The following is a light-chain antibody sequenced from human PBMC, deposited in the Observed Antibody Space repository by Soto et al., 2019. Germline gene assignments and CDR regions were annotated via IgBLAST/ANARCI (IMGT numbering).Light chain of an antibody. V-gene: IGLV4-69*01. Sequence: QPVLTQSPSASASLGASVKLICTLSSGHSTYAIAWHQHQAEKGPRYLMNLKSDGTHTKGDGIPDRFSGSSSGAERYLTISSLQSDDEADYYCQTWGTGFQVFGGGTKLTVL. CDR3: QTWGTGFQV. CDR1: SGHSTYA. CDR2: LKSDGTH. J-gene: IGLJ3*02.